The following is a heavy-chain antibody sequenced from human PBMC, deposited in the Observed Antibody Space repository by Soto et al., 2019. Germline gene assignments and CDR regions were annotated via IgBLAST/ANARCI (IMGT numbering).Heavy chain of an antibody. CDR2: ISPIFGTA. V-gene: IGHV1-69*13. CDR3: ARGYNWNYVYYYYGMDV. CDR1: GGTFSSYA. D-gene: IGHD1-1*01. J-gene: IGHJ6*02. Sequence: SVKVSCQASGGTFSSYAISWVRQAPGQGLEWMGGISPIFGTANYAQKFQGRVTITADESTSTAYMELSSLRSEDTAVYDCARGYNWNYVYYYYGMDVWG.